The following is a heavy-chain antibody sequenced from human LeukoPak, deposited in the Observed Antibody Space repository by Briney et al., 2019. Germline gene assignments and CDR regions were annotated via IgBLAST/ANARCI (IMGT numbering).Heavy chain of an antibody. D-gene: IGHD5-24*01. CDR3: AKEGRSLQTY. Sequence: GGSLRLSCAASGFMFSSNWMSWVRLAPGKGLEWVANIKEDGTETYYVDSVKGRFTISRDNAKNSLYLQMNSLRVGDTAVYYCAKEGRSLQTYWGQGTLVTVSS. CDR1: GFMFSSNW. CDR2: IKEDGTET. J-gene: IGHJ4*02. V-gene: IGHV3-7*03.